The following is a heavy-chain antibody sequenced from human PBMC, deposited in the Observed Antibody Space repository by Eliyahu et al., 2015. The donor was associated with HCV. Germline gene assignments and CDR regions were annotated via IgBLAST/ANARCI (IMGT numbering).Heavy chain of an antibody. CDR1: GXSFXXYX. D-gene: IGHD2-21*02. CDR2: ISSGGTYI. V-gene: IGHV3-21*02. CDR3: ASPRDYCITTSNCYFAFDI. J-gene: IGHJ3*02. Sequence: EAQLVESGGGLVKPGGSLRLSCAASGXSFXXYXMNWVRQAPGKGLEWVASISSGGTYIYYADSMKGRVTISRDNAKNSLYLQMDSLRVEDTAVYFCASPRDYCITTSNCYFAFDIWGQGTMVTVSS.